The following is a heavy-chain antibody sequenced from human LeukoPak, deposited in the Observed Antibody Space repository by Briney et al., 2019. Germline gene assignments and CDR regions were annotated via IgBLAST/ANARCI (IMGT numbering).Heavy chain of an antibody. D-gene: IGHD1-26*01. CDR1: AFTFSNYW. V-gene: IGHV3-21*01. CDR3: ARDQGYSGAFDI. J-gene: IGHJ3*02. CDR2: ISSSSSYI. Sequence: GGPLRLSCTASAFTFSNYWMSWVRQAPGKGLEWVSSISSSSSYIYYADSVKGRFTISRDNAKNSLYLQMNSLRAEDTAVYYCARDQGYSGAFDIWGQGTMVTVSS.